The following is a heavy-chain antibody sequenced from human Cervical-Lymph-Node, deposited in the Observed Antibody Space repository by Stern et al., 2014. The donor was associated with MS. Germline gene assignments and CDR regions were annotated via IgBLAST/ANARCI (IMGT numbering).Heavy chain of an antibody. CDR2: NSSSGDHI. CDR1: GFSFRNFY. V-gene: IGHV3-11*01. D-gene: IGHD3-10*01. J-gene: IGHJ4*02. Sequence: VQLVESGGGLVKPGGSLRLSCAASGFSFRNFYMSWIRQAPGQGLEWVPYNSSSGDHIDYEDSQNGRFTISNDNAKNSLYLQMNSLKADDTAVYYCARADGSSDDYWGQGTLVTVSS. CDR3: ARADGSSDDY.